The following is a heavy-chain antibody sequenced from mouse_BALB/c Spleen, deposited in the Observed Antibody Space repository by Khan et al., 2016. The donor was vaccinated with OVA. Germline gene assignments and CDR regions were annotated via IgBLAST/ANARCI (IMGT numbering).Heavy chain of an antibody. V-gene: IGHV1-77*01. Sequence: QVQLQQSGAELARPGASVKLSCKASGYTFTDYYITWVKQRTGQGLEWIGEIYPGSGNIYYNENFQGKATLTADKSSSTAYMHLSSLTSEDSAVYFCARMDTTSLDYWGQGTTLTVSS. CDR2: IYPGSGNI. CDR1: GYTFTDYY. D-gene: IGHD4-1*02. CDR3: ARMDTTSLDY. J-gene: IGHJ2*01.